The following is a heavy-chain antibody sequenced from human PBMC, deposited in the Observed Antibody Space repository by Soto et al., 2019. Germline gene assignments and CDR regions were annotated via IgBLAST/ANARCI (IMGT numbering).Heavy chain of an antibody. J-gene: IGHJ4*02. D-gene: IGHD3-10*01. CDR3: ARHNYGSGSTYFDY. CDR2: IYYSGST. Sequence: SETLSLTCTVSGGSISSRGYYWGWIRQPPGKGLEWIGYIYYSGSTNYNPSLKSRVTISADTSKNQFSLKLNSMTAADTAVYYCARHNYGSGSTYFDYWGQGTLVTVSS. CDR1: GGSISSRGYY. V-gene: IGHV4-61*05.